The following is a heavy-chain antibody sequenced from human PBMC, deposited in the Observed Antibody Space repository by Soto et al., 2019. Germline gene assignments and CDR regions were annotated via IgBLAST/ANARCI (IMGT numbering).Heavy chain of an antibody. V-gene: IGHV2-26*01. J-gene: IGHJ6*03. D-gene: IGHD3-3*01. CDR1: GFSLSNARMG. CDR2: IFSNDEK. CDR3: ARRQTTDFWSGYYPETYYYYMEV. Sequence: QVTLKESGPVLVKPTETLTLTCTVSGFSLSNARMGVSWIRQPPGKALEWLAHIFSNDEKSYSTSLKSRLTISKDTSKSQVFLTITNMDPEDTATYYCARRQTTDFWSGYYPETYYYYMEVWGKGTTVTRSS.